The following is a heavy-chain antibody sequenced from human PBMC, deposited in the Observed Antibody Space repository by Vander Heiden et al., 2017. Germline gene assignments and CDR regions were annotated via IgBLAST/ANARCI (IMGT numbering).Heavy chain of an antibody. Sequence: QVQLVESGGGLVKPGGSLRLSCAASGFTFSDYYMTWIRQAPGKGLEWVSYISGGGSTIYYADSVKGRLTISRDNAKNSLYLQMNSLRAEDTAVYFCARSSSSLKPYYYGMDVWGQGTTVTVSS. V-gene: IGHV3-11*01. CDR1: GFTFSDYY. CDR3: ARSSSSLKPYYYGMDV. J-gene: IGHJ6*02. D-gene: IGHD6-6*01. CDR2: ISGGGSTI.